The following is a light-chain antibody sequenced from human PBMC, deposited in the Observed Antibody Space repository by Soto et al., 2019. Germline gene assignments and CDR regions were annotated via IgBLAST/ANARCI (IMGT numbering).Light chain of an antibody. CDR3: QQHNSCSIT. CDR2: DAS. J-gene: IGKJ5*01. Sequence: DIHMTQSPSTLSAYVGDRVTITCRASQSISSWLAWYQQKPGKAPKLLIFDASSLESGVPSRFSGSGSGTEFTLTINSLQADDFATYYCQQHNSCSITFGQGTRLE. CDR1: QSISSW. V-gene: IGKV1-5*01.